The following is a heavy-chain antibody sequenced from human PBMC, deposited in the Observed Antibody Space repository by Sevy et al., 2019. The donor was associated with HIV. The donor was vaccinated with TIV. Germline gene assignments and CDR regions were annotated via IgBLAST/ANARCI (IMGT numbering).Heavy chain of an antibody. CDR3: ARQALQGFGELFAAFDI. Sequence: GESLKISCKGSGYSFTSYWIGWVRQMPGKGLEWMGIIYPGDSDTRYSPSFQGQVTISADKSISTAYLQWSSLKASDTAMYYCARQALQGFGELFAAFDIWGQGTMVTASS. D-gene: IGHD3-10*01. CDR2: IYPGDSDT. J-gene: IGHJ3*02. V-gene: IGHV5-51*01. CDR1: GYSFTSYW.